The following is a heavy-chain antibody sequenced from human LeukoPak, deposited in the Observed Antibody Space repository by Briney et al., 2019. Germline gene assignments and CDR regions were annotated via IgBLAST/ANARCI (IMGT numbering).Heavy chain of an antibody. CDR2: IIPIFGTA. D-gene: IGHD3-22*01. Sequence: SVKVSCKASGGTFSSYAISWVRQAPGQGLEWMGGIIPIFGTANYAQKFQGRVTIPTDESTSTAYMELSSLRSEDTAVYYCARDGGYDSSGYPMDYWGQGTLVTVSS. CDR3: ARDGGYDSSGYPMDY. V-gene: IGHV1-69*05. J-gene: IGHJ4*02. CDR1: GGTFSSYA.